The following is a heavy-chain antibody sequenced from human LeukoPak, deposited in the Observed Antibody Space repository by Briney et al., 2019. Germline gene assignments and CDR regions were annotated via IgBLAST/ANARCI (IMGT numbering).Heavy chain of an antibody. V-gene: IGHV3-7*05. CDR3: ARDNPGSGWTQCFDY. Sequence: GGSLRLSCAASGFTFSNYWMIWVRQAPGKGLEWVGDIKQDGSEKRYADSVRGRFSISRDNAQTSLYLQMDSLRAEDTAVYYCARDNPGSGWTQCFDYWGQGTLVTVSS. D-gene: IGHD6-19*01. CDR2: IKQDGSEK. J-gene: IGHJ4*02. CDR1: GFTFSNYW.